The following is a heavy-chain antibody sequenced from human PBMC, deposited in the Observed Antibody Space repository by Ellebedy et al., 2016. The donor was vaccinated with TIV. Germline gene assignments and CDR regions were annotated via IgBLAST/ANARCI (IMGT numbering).Heavy chain of an antibody. CDR2: IGGCGGFT. Sequence: PGGSLRLSCAVSGFTFSSYAMSWVRQAPGKGLEWVSCIGGCGGFTYYADSVKGRFTISRDNSKNTLYLQMNSLRAEDTALYYCAKDGAWKVRGALDVWGQGTTVTVSS. D-gene: IGHD3-10*01. J-gene: IGHJ6*02. CDR1: GFTFSSYA. CDR3: AKDGAWKVRGALDV. V-gene: IGHV3-23*01.